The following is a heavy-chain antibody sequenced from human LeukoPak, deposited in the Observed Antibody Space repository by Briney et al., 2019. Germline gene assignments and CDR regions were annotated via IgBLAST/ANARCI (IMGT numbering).Heavy chain of an antibody. CDR1: GGTFSSYA. CDR3: ARSAVVAAIMNWFDP. D-gene: IGHD2-15*01. CDR2: IIPIFGTA. V-gene: IGHV1-69*06. Sequence: GASVKVSCKASGGTFSSYAISWVRQAPGQGLEWMGGIIPIFGTANYAQKFQGRVTITADKSTSTAYMELSSLRSEDTAVYYCARSAVVAAIMNWFDPWGQGTLVTVSS. J-gene: IGHJ5*02.